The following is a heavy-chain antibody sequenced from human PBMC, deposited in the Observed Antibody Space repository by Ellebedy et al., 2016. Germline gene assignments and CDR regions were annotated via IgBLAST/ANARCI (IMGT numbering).Heavy chain of an antibody. CDR2: ISDTSRTI. CDR3: ARDYDYVGGVDY. D-gene: IGHD3-16*01. CDR1: GFTFSRFS. Sequence: GESLKISCTASGFTFSRFSMNWVRQAPGKGLEWISYISDTSRTIHDADSVKGRFTISRDNGKDSLYLQMNSLRAEDTAIYYCARDYDYVGGVDYWGQGTLVTVSS. V-gene: IGHV3-48*01. J-gene: IGHJ4*02.